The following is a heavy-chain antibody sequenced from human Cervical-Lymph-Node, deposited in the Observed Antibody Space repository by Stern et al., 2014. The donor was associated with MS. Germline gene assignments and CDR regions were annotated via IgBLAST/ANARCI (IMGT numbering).Heavy chain of an antibody. CDR2: INHSGRT. CDR3: VYHYGGNSHYYYGMDV. CDR1: GGSFSGYY. D-gene: IGHD4-23*01. Sequence: QVQLQQWGAGLLKPSETLSLTCAVYGGSFSGYYWSWIRQPPGKGLEWIGEINHSGRTNYNPSLKSRVTISRDTSKNQFYRKLRTVTAADAAVYYCVYHYGGNSHYYYGMDVWGQGTTVTVSS. V-gene: IGHV4-34*01. J-gene: IGHJ6*02.